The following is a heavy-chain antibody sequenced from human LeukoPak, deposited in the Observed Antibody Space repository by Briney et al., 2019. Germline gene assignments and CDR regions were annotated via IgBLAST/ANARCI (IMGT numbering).Heavy chain of an antibody. CDR3: AGRVTGYSSGYVY. CDR2: ISGSAGKI. J-gene: IGHJ4*02. Sequence: GGSLRLSCAASGFTFSNYAMSWVRQAPGKGLDWVSVISGSAGKIRYAGSVKGRFTISRDNSEDTVYLQMNNLRAEDTAVYYCAGRVTGYSSGYVYWGQGTLVTVSS. V-gene: IGHV3-23*01. D-gene: IGHD5-18*01. CDR1: GFTFSNYA.